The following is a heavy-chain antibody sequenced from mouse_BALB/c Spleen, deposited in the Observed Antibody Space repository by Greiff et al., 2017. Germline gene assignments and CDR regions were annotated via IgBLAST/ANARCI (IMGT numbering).Heavy chain of an antibody. Sequence: EVQLQQSGTVLARPGASVKMSCKASGYSFTSYWMHWVKQSHVKSLEWIGRINPYNGATSYNQNFKDKASLTVDKSSSTAYMELHSLTSEDSAVYYCTSGGVRQAMDYWGQGTSVTVSS. CDR1: GYSFTSYW. CDR2: INPYNGAT. CDR3: TSGGVRQAMDY. D-gene: IGHD2-14*01. V-gene: IGHV1-19*01. J-gene: IGHJ4*01.